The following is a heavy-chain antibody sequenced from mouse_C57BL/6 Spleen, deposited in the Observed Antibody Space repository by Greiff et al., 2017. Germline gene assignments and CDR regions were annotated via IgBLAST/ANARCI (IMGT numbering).Heavy chain of an antibody. D-gene: IGHD2-13*01. Sequence: VQLQQSGAELARPGASVKLSCKASGYTFTSYGISWVKQRPGQGLEWIGEIYPRSGNTYYNEKFKGKATLTADKSSSTAYMELRSLTSEDSAVYFCARADCGDHWYFDVWGTGATVTVSS. J-gene: IGHJ1*03. V-gene: IGHV1-81*01. CDR2: IYPRSGNT. CDR1: GYTFTSYG. CDR3: ARADCGDHWYFDV.